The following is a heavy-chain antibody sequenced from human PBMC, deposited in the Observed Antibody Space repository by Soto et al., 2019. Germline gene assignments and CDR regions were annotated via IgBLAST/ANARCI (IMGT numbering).Heavy chain of an antibody. J-gene: IGHJ4*02. CDR2: LFYSGST. CDR1: GGSLSSSNW. V-gene: IGHV4-4*02. Sequence: SETLSLTCAVSGGSLSSSNWWSWVRQPPGQTLEWLGELFYSGSTKYNPSLSSRVTISADQSNNVFSLRLTSVTAADTALYYCAKGANYYDSSGYYKWGQGTLVTVSS. D-gene: IGHD3-22*01. CDR3: AKGANYYDSSGYYK.